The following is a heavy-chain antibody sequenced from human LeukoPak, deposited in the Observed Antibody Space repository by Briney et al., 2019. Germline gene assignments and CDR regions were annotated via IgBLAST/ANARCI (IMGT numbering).Heavy chain of an antibody. CDR3: ASVRFLEWLFSN. V-gene: IGHV4-39*01. D-gene: IGHD3-3*01. CDR2: IYYSGST. Sequence: KASETLSLTCTVSGGSISSSSYYWGWLRQPPGKGLEWIGSIYYSGSTYYNPSLKSRVTISVDTSKNQFSLKLSSVTAADTAVYYCASVRFLEWLFSNWGQGTLVTVSS. CDR1: GGSISSSSYY. J-gene: IGHJ4*02.